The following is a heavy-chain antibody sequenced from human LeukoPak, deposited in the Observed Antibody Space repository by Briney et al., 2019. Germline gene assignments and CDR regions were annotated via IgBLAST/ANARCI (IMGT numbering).Heavy chain of an antibody. CDR2: IYTSGST. J-gene: IGHJ4*02. CDR1: GGSISSYY. CDR3: AREARVGGSGSYPLDY. D-gene: IGHD3-10*01. Sequence: SETLSLTCTVSGGSISSYYWSWIRQPAGKGLEWIGRIYTSGSTNYNPSLKSRVTMSVDTSKNQFSLKLSSVTAADTAVYYCAREARVGGSGSYPLDYWGQGTLVTVSS. V-gene: IGHV4-4*07.